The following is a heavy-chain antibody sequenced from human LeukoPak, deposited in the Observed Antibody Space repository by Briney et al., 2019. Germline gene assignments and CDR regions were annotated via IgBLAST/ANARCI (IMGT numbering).Heavy chain of an antibody. Sequence: RGESLKISCRGSGYTFENYWIAWVRQLPGQGLDWMGIIYPDDSDTTYNPSFEGHVTISVDKSIKTAYSQWDSLEASDTAIYYCARQGVAVAGTLWLDPWGQGTLVTVSS. J-gene: IGHJ5*02. CDR3: ARQGVAVAGTLWLDP. CDR2: IYPDDSDT. CDR1: GYTFENYW. D-gene: IGHD6-19*01. V-gene: IGHV5-51*01.